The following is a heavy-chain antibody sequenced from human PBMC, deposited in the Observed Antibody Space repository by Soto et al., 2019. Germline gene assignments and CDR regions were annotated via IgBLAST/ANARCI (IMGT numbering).Heavy chain of an antibody. D-gene: IGHD3-3*01. Sequence: GGSLRLSCAASGFTFSSHWMHWVRQAPGKGLVWVSRINSDGSSTSYADSVKGRFTISRDNAKNTLYLQMNSLRAEDTAVYYCTRVNDFWSGHRYYYYYGMDVWGQGTTVTVSS. CDR1: GFTFSSHW. J-gene: IGHJ6*02. CDR2: INSDGSST. V-gene: IGHV3-74*01. CDR3: TRVNDFWSGHRYYYYYGMDV.